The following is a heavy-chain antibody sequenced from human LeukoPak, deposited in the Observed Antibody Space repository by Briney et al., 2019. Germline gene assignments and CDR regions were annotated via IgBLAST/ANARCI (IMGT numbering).Heavy chain of an antibody. J-gene: IGHJ5*02. CDR3: AHRSLPAAEFSWFDP. CDR2: IYSDDEK. V-gene: IGHV2-5*02. Sequence: SGPTLVKPTQTLTLTCTFSGFSLTNRKVGVGWIRQPPGKALEWLAFIYSDDEKRYSPSLNSRLTITKDSSKNQVVLTMTNMDPVDTATYYCAHRSLPAAEFSWFDPWGQGTLVTVSS. D-gene: IGHD6-13*01. CDR1: GFSLTNRKVG.